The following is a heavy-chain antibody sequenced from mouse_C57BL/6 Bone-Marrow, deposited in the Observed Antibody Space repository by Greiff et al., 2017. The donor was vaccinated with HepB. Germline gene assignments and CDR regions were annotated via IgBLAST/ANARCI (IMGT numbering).Heavy chain of an antibody. Sequence: EVKLMESGGDLVKPGGSLKLSCAASGFTFSSYGMSWVRQTPDKRLEWVATISSGGSYTYYPDSVKGRFTISRDNAKNTLYLPMSSLKSEDTAMYYCARHGYGNYDYWGQGTTLTVSS. CDR1: GFTFSSYG. CDR2: ISSGGSYT. CDR3: ARHGYGNYDY. D-gene: IGHD2-1*01. V-gene: IGHV5-6*01. J-gene: IGHJ2*01.